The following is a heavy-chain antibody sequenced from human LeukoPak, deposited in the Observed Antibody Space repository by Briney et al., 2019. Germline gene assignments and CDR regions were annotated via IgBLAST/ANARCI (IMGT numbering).Heavy chain of an antibody. CDR3: AKIGDDYDFWSGQYDFDY. V-gene: IGHV3-23*01. CDR1: GFTFSSYA. J-gene: IGHJ4*02. CDR2: ISGSGGST. D-gene: IGHD3-3*01. Sequence: GGSLRLSCAASGFTFSSYAMSWVRQAPGKGLEWVSAISGSGGSTYYADSVKGRFTISRDNSKNTLYLQMNSLRAEDTAVYYCAKIGDDYDFWSGQYDFDYWGQGTLVTVSS.